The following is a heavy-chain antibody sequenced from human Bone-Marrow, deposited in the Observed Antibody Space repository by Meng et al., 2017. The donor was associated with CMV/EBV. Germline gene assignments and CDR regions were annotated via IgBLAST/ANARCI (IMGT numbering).Heavy chain of an antibody. D-gene: IGHD5-12*01. V-gene: IGHV3-7*01. Sequence: GESLKISCAASGFTFSSYWMSWVRQAPGKGLEWVANIKQDGYEKYSVDSVRGRFTISRDNAKNSLYLQMNSLRAEDTAVYYCARATSHIVAIYYFDYWGQGTRVTGSS. CDR2: IKQDGYEK. CDR3: ARATSHIVAIYYFDY. J-gene: IGHJ4*02. CDR1: GFTFSSYW.